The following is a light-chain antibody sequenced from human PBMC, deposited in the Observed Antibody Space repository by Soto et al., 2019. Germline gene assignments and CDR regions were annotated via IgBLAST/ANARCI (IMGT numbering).Light chain of an antibody. CDR2: EVS. CDR3: CSYTTGSTLV. Sequence: QSALTQPASVSGSPGQSITISCTGTSTDIGTCDHVSWYQQYPGKVPQLIIYEVSNRPSGLSSRFSGSKSGNAASLTISGLQVEDEADYYCCSYTTGSTLVFGTGTQLTVL. CDR1: STDIGTCDH. J-gene: IGLJ1*01. V-gene: IGLV2-14*01.